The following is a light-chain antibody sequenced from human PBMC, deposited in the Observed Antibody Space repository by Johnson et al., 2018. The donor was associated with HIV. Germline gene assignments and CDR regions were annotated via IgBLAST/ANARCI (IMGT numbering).Light chain of an antibody. CDR2: DNN. Sequence: QSVLTQPPSVSAAPGQKVTISCSGSSSNIGNNYVSWYQQLPGTAPKLLIYDNNKRPSGIPDRFSGSKSGTSATLGITGLPTGDEADYYCGTWDSSLSAGGVFGTGTKGTVL. CDR3: GTWDSSLSAGGV. CDR1: SSNIGNNY. J-gene: IGLJ1*01. V-gene: IGLV1-51*01.